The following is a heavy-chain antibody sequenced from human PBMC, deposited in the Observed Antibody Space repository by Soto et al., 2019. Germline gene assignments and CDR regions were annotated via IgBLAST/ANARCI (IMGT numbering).Heavy chain of an antibody. J-gene: IGHJ4*02. D-gene: IGHD3-22*01. Sequence: SETLSLTGAVSGGSISSSNWWSCVRQPPGKGLEWIGEIYHSGSTNYNPSLKSRVTISVDKSKNQFSLKLSSVTAADTAVYYCASPDYYDSSGYPPRILNYWGQGTLVTVSS. CDR2: IYHSGST. V-gene: IGHV4-4*02. CDR3: ASPDYYDSSGYPPRILNY. CDR1: GGSISSSNW.